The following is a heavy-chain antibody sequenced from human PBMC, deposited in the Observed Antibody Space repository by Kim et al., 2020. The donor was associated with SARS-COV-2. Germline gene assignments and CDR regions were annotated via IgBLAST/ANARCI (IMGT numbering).Heavy chain of an antibody. Sequence: GASLKISCKGSGYSFTSYWIGWVHQMPGKGLEWMGIIYPGDSDTRYSPSFQGQVTISADKSISTAYLQWSSLKASDTAMYYCARNLYSGSYYRYYYGMDVWGQGTTVTVSS. V-gene: IGHV5-51*07. D-gene: IGHD1-26*01. CDR1: GYSFTSYW. J-gene: IGHJ6*02. CDR3: ARNLYSGSYYRYYYGMDV. CDR2: IYPGDSDT.